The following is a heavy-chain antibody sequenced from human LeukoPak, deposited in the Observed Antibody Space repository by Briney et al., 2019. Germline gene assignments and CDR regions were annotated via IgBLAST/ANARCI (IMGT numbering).Heavy chain of an antibody. J-gene: IGHJ4*02. CDR3: ARERRITMIVVVITTQYYFDY. V-gene: IGHV4-34*01. D-gene: IGHD3-22*01. Sequence: SETLSLTCAVYGGSFSGYFWSWIRQPSGKGLEWIGEINHSGSTNYNPSLKSRVTISVDTSKNQFSLKLSSVTAADTAVYYCARERRITMIVVVITTQYYFDYWGQGTLVTVSS. CDR2: INHSGST. CDR1: GGSFSGYF.